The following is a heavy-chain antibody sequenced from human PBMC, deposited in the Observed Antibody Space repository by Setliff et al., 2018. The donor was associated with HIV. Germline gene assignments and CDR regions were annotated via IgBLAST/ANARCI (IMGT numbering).Heavy chain of an antibody. CDR3: TRGNKRFGGLGWFDP. CDR1: GGSLTSGDYY. V-gene: IGHV4-31*03. CDR2: IYYSGST. Sequence: SETLSLTCTVSGGSLTSGDYYWSWLRQLPGKGLQWIGYIYYSGSTYCNPSLNSRVNISIDTSKNQFSLKLSSLTAADTALYYCTRGNKRFGGLGWFDPWGQGTLVTV. J-gene: IGHJ5*02. D-gene: IGHD3-10*01.